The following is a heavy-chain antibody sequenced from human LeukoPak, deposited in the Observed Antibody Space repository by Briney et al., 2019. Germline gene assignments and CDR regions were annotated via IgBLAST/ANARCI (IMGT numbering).Heavy chain of an antibody. Sequence: GASVKVSCKASGYTFTSYGIGWVRQAPGQGLEWMGWISAYNGNTNYAQKLQGRVTMTTDTSTSTAYMELRSLRSDDTAVYYCALGPAISSSWYSLTDYWGQGTLVTVSS. V-gene: IGHV1-18*01. CDR3: ALGPAISSSWYSLTDY. D-gene: IGHD6-13*01. J-gene: IGHJ4*02. CDR2: ISAYNGNT. CDR1: GYTFTSYG.